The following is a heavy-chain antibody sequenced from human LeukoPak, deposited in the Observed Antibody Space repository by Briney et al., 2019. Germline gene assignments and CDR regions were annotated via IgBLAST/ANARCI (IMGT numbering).Heavy chain of an antibody. V-gene: IGHV1-46*01. CDR3: VRGPYGSGISNWFDP. J-gene: IGHJ5*02. CDR1: GYTFTSYY. D-gene: IGHD3-10*01. Sequence: GASVKVSCKASGYTFTSYYMHWVRQAPGQGLEWMGIINPSGGSTSYAQKFQGRVTLTRDMSTSTVYMELSSLRSEDTALYYCVRGPYGSGISNWFDPWGQGTLVIVSS. CDR2: INPSGGST.